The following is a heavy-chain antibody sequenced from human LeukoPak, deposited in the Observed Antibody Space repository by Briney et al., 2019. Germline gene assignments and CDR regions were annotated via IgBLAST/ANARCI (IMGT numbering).Heavy chain of an antibody. CDR2: INPSGGST. D-gene: IGHD2-21*02. CDR3: ARGGVVTAHFDY. Sequence: ASVKVSCKASGYTFTSYYMHWVRQAPGQGLEWMGIINPSGGSTSYAQKFQGRVTMTRDMSTSTVYMEPSSLRSEDTAVYYCARGGVVTAHFDYWGQGTLVTVSS. CDR1: GYTFTSYY. V-gene: IGHV1-46*01. J-gene: IGHJ4*02.